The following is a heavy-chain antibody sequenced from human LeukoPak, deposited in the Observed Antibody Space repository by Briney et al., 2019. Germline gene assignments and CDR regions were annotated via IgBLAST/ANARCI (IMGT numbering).Heavy chain of an antibody. CDR3: ARKTSCFDY. CDR2: ISYDGSNK. J-gene: IGHJ4*02. CDR1: GFTFSTNG. D-gene: IGHD2-2*01. Sequence: GGSLRLSCTASGFTFSTNGMHWVRQAPGKGLEWLAIISYDGSNKYYVDSVKGRFTISRDNSKNTLYLQLNSLRPEDTAVYYCARKTSCFDYWGRGTLVTVSS. V-gene: IGHV3-30*03.